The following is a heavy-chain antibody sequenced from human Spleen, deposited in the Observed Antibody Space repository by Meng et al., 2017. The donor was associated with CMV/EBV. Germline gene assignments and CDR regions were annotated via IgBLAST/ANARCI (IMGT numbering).Heavy chain of an antibody. V-gene: IGHV3-21*01. CDR1: GFTFSSYS. CDR2: ISSSSSYI. Sequence: LSLTCAASGFTFSSYSMNWVRQAPGKGLEWVSSISSSSSYIYYADSVKGRFTISRDNAKNSLYLQMNSLRAEDTAVYYCARGDFWRAIDCWGQGTLVTVSS. J-gene: IGHJ4*02. CDR3: ARGDFWRAIDC. D-gene: IGHD3-3*01.